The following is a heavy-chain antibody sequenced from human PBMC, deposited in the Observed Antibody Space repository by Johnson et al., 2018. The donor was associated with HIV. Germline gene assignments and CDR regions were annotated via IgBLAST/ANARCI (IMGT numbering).Heavy chain of an antibody. J-gene: IGHJ3*02. CDR2: IRYDEADK. CDR1: GFTFSSYG. D-gene: IGHD2-21*01. CDR3: AKGLYYGGSGDYAFDM. Sequence: VQLVESGGGVVQPGGSLRLSCAASGFTFSSYGMHWVRQAPGKGLEWVAFIRYDEADKYYAASVTGRFTISRDNSKNTVYLQMSGLRVEDTAVYYCAKGLYYGGSGDYAFDMWGQGTMVTVSS. V-gene: IGHV3-30*02.